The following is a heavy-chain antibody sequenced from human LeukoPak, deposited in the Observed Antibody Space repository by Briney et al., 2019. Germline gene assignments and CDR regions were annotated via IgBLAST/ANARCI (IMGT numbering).Heavy chain of an antibody. D-gene: IGHD3-22*01. Sequence: PGGSLRLSCAASGFTFSSYAMHWVRQAPGKGLGWVAVISYDGSNKYYADSVKGRFTISRDNSKNTLYLQMNSLRAEDMAVYYCARDRLYYYDSSGYFRRDAFDIWGQGTMVTVSS. CDR1: GFTFSSYA. CDR3: ARDRLYYYDSSGYFRRDAFDI. CDR2: ISYDGSNK. V-gene: IGHV3-30*04. J-gene: IGHJ3*02.